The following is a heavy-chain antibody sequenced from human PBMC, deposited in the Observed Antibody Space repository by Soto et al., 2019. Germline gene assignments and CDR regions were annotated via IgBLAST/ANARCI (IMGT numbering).Heavy chain of an antibody. J-gene: IGHJ4*02. CDR3: AKAQGGILWVIVVVPAAIGDY. Sequence: GGSLRLSCAGSGFTFSSYAMSWVRQAPGKGLEWVSAISGSGGSTYYADSVKGRFTISRDNSKNTLYLQMNSLRAEDTAVYYCAKAQGGILWVIVVVPAAIGDYWGQGTLVTVSS. CDR1: GFTFSSYA. CDR2: ISGSGGST. D-gene: IGHD2-2*01. V-gene: IGHV3-23*01.